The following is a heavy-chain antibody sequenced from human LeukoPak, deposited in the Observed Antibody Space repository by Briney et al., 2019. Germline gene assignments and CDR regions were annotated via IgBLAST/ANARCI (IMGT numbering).Heavy chain of an antibody. CDR2: MNPNSGNT. J-gene: IGHJ4*02. CDR1: GYTFTSYD. Sequence: ASVKVFCKASGYTFTSYDINWVRQATGQGLEWMGWMNPNSGNTGYAQKFQGRVTITRNTSISTAYMELSSLRSEDTAVYYCARLYSGYDMGWDYWGQGTLVTVSS. CDR3: ARLYSGYDMGWDY. D-gene: IGHD5-12*01. V-gene: IGHV1-8*03.